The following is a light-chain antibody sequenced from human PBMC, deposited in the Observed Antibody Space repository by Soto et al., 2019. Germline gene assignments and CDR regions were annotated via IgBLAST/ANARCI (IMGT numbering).Light chain of an antibody. V-gene: IGKV3-20*01. CDR1: QSVSSNY. CDR3: QQYGSSPLT. Sequence: EIVLTQSPGTLSLSPGERATLSCRASQSVSSNYVSWFQQKPGQAPRLLIYGASSRATGIPDRFSGSGSGTDFTLTISRLEPEDFAVYYCQQYGSSPLTFGPGTKVDTK. CDR2: GAS. J-gene: IGKJ3*01.